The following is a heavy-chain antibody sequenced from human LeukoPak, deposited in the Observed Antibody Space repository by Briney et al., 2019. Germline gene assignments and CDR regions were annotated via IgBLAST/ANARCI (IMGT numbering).Heavy chain of an antibody. D-gene: IGHD3-3*01. V-gene: IGHV4-38-2*02. Sequence: PSETLPLTCTVSGYSISSGYNWGWIRQRPGEGLEWIGYTYYSGSTYYNPSLKSRVTISVHTSKHQFSLKLDSVTAADTAVYYCASYYDFSYFDYWGQGTLVTVSS. CDR3: ASYYDFSYFDY. CDR2: TYYSGST. CDR1: GYSISSGYN. J-gene: IGHJ4*02.